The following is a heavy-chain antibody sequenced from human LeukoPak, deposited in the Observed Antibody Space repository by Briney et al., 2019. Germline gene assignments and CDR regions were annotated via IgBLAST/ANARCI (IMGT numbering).Heavy chain of an antibody. V-gene: IGHV4-4*02. CDR3: ARLYDPLGEQQLVPELPFYY. J-gene: IGHJ4*02. Sequence: PSETLSLTCAVSGGSISSSNWWSWVRQPPGKGLEWIGEIYHSGSTNYNPSLKSRVTISVDKSKNQFSLKLSSVTAADTAVYYCARLYDPLGEQQLVPELPFYYWGQGTLVTVSS. CDR1: GGSISSSNW. CDR2: IYHSGST. D-gene: IGHD6-13*01.